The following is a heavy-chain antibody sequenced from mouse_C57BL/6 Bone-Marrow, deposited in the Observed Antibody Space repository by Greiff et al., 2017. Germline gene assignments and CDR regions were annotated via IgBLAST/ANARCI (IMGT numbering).Heavy chain of an antibody. Sequence: VQLQQPGAELVRPGTSVKLSCKASGYTFTSYWMHWVKQRPGQGLEWIGVIDPSDSYTNYHQKFKGKATLTVDTSSSTAYMRLSSLTSADSAVYDCAREDSSYPYYFDYWGQGTTLTVSS. J-gene: IGHJ2*01. CDR1: GYTFTSYW. CDR2: IDPSDSYT. V-gene: IGHV1-59*01. CDR3: AREDSSYPYYFDY. D-gene: IGHD1-1*01.